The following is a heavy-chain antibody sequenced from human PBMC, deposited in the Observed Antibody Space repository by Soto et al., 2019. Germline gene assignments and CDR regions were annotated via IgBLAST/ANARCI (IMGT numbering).Heavy chain of an antibody. CDR1: GFTFSSYG. Sequence: GGSLRLSCAASGFTFSSYGMHWVRQAPGKGLEWVAVISYDGSNKYYADSVKGRFTISRDNSKNTLYLQMNSLRAEDTAVYYCAKDPARHIVVVTAIPDYWGQGTLVTVSS. V-gene: IGHV3-30*18. CDR2: ISYDGSNK. CDR3: AKDPARHIVVVTAIPDY. D-gene: IGHD2-21*02. J-gene: IGHJ4*02.